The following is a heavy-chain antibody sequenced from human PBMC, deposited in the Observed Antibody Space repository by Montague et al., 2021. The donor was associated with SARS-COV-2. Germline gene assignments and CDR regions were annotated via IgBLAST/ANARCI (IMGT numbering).Heavy chain of an antibody. V-gene: IGHV4-61*01. Sequence: SETLSLTCIVSGGSVSSGSYYWSWIRQPPGKGLEWIGYIYYSGSTNYNPSLKSRVTISVDTSKNQFSLKLSSVAAADTAVYYCARDPWRITIFEVVKRYGMHVWGQGTPVSV. CDR1: GGSVSSGSYY. CDR2: IYYSGST. J-gene: IGHJ6*02. CDR3: ARDPWRITIFEVVKRYGMHV. D-gene: IGHD3-3*01.